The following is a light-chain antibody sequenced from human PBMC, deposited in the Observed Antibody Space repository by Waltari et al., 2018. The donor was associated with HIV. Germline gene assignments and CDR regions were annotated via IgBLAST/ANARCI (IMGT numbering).Light chain of an antibody. V-gene: IGLV2-8*01. CDR1: TSDIGCYNY. J-gene: IGLJ1*01. CDR2: DVT. Sequence: QSALTQPPSASGSPGQSVTIPCTGTTSDIGCYNYVSWYQQHPGEAPRLIIYDVTKRPSGVTDRFSGSKSGNTASLTVSGLQAEDEAEYYCNSYAGSSKSYVFGTGTKVTVL. CDR3: NSYAGSSKSYV.